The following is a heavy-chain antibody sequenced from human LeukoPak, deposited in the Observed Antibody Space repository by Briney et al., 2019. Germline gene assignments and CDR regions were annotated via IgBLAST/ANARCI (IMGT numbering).Heavy chain of an antibody. CDR2: ISWNSASV. D-gene: IGHD6-13*01. CDR3: AKDYGYSSSWYDY. Sequence: PGRSLRLSCEASGFTFDYYGMHWVRQAPGKGLEWVSTISWNSASVGYVDSVKGRFTISRDNAKKTLYLQMNSLRPEDTALYYCAKDYGYSSSWYDYWGQGTLVTVSS. CDR1: GFTFDYYG. V-gene: IGHV3-9*01. J-gene: IGHJ4*02.